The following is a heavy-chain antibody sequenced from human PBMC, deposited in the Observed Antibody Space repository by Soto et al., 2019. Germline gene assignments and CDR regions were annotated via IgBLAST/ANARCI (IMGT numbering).Heavy chain of an antibody. CDR1: GGSSSGYY. CDR3: ASGCSGGSCYSFSPSRAFDI. D-gene: IGHD2-15*01. Sequence: QVQLQQWGAGLLKPSETLSLTCAVYGGSSSGYYWSWIRQPPGKGLEWIGEINHSGSTNYNPSLKSRVTISVDTSKNQFSLKLSSVTAADTAVYYCASGCSGGSCYSFSPSRAFDIWGQGTMVTVSS. CDR2: INHSGST. J-gene: IGHJ3*02. V-gene: IGHV4-34*01.